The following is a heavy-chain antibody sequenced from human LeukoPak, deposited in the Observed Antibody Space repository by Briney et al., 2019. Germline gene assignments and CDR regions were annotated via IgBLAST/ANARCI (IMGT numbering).Heavy chain of an antibody. CDR2: IYYSGST. CDR1: GGSISSSSYY. J-gene: IGHJ4*02. Sequence: SETLSPTCTVSGGSISSSSYYWGWIRQPPGKGLEWIGSIYYSGSTYYNPSLKSRVTISVDTSKNQFSLKLRSVTAADTAVYYCASEGWNYIYWGQGTLVTVSS. CDR3: ASEGWNYIY. D-gene: IGHD1-7*01. V-gene: IGHV4-39*01.